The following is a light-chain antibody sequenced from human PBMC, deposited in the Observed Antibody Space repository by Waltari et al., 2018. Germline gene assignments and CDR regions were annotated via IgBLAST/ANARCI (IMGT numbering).Light chain of an antibody. CDR3: QSYDSLSDSYV. CDR1: SSNLGAGSD. J-gene: IGLJ1*01. V-gene: IGLV1-40*01. Sequence: QSVLTQPPSVSGAPGQRVTISCNGSSSNLGAGSDVHWYQHLPRTAPKLLIYDNYNRPSGVADRFSASKSGTSASLAITGLQAEDEADYYCQSYDSLSDSYVFGTGTKVTVL. CDR2: DNY.